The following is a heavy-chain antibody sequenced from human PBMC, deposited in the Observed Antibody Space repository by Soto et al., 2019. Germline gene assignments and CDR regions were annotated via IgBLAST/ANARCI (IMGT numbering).Heavy chain of an antibody. CDR3: TKTLRVDYYDSSGYYQ. Sequence: GESLKISCAASGFTFSGSAMHWVRQASGKGLEWVGRIRSKANSYATAYAASVKGRFTISRDDSKNTAYLQMNSLKTEDTAVYYCTKTLRVDYYDSSGYYQWGQGTLVTVSS. CDR2: IRSKANSYAT. D-gene: IGHD3-22*01. CDR1: GFTFSGSA. V-gene: IGHV3-73*01. J-gene: IGHJ4*02.